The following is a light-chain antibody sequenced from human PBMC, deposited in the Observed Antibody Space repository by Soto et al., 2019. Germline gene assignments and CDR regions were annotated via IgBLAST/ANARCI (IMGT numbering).Light chain of an antibody. V-gene: IGLV2-14*01. CDR2: EVD. Sequence: QSVLTQPASVSGSPGQSITISCTGTSSDVASYKYVSWYQQHPGKAPKLMIYEVDNRPSGVSNRFSGSKSGNTASLTISGLQAEDEADYYFRSYTGSTTPIFGGGTKLPVL. CDR3: RSYTGSTTPI. CDR1: SSDVASYKY. J-gene: IGLJ2*01.